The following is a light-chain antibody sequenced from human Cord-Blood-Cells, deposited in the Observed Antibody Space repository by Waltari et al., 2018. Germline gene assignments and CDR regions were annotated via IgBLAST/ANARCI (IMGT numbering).Light chain of an antibody. CDR2: DVS. CDR3: SSYTSSSTPVV. Sequence: QSALTQPASVSGSPGQSITISCTGTSSDVGGYNYVSWYQQHPGKAPKLMIYDVSKRPPGVSNRFSGSKSGHTASLTISGLQAEDEADYYCSSYTSSSTPVVFGGGTKLTVL. V-gene: IGLV2-14*01. J-gene: IGLJ2*01. CDR1: SSDVGGYNY.